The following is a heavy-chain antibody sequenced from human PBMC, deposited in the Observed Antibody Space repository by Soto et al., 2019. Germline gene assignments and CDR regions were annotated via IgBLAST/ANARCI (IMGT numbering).Heavy chain of an antibody. Sequence: WASVKVSCKTSGYAFTAYFMHWVRQAPGQGLEWMGWINPNTGGTYYAQKFQGRVTMTRDTSISTAFLDLRRLRSDDTAVYFCARSLSTIAARPDSWGQGTLVTAPQ. J-gene: IGHJ4*02. CDR1: GYAFTAYF. CDR2: INPNTGGT. D-gene: IGHD6-6*01. V-gene: IGHV1-2*02. CDR3: ARSLSTIAARPDS.